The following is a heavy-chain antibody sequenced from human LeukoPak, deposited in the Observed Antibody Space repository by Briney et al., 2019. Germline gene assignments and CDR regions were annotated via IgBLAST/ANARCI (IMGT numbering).Heavy chain of an antibody. J-gene: IGHJ1*01. CDR3: ARVRAAAGTIPYFQH. D-gene: IGHD6-13*01. CDR1: GVTFSSYY. CDR2: ISSSMSYI. V-gene: IGHV3-21*01. Sequence: PGGSLRLSCAASGVTFSSYYMNWVRQAPGKGLEWVSSISSSMSYIYYADSVKGRFTISRDNAKNSLFLQMDSLRAEDTAVYYCARVRAAAGTIPYFQHWGQGTLVTVSS.